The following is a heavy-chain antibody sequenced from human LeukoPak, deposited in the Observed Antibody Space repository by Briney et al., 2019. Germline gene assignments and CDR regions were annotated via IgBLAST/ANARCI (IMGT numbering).Heavy chain of an antibody. Sequence: GGSLRLSCAASGFTFDVYYMSWMSHAPGKGLGWGSYISSRSHTIYYAESVNGRFTTSSDNAKKSLSLHMNNLKVDDTGIDYCAIAAHSGQSSRVFDYWGQGILVTVS. V-gene: IGHV3-11*01. CDR1: GFTFDVYY. CDR2: ISSRSHTI. J-gene: IGHJ4*02. CDR3: AIAAHSGQSSRVFDY. D-gene: IGHD6-19*01.